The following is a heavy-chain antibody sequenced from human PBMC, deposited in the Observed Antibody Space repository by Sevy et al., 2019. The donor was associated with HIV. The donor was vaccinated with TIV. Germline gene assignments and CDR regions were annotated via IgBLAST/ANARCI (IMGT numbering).Heavy chain of an antibody. Sequence: GGSLRLSCDASGFTFSGYWMHWVRQVPGKGPVWVSLIHSAGSNINYADSVKGRFTISRDNAKSTLYLQMNSLRDEEXXXXXXXXXXXXWGVDHWGQGTLVTVSS. CDR1: GFTFSGYW. V-gene: IGHV3-74*01. CDR3: XXXXXXWGVDH. D-gene: IGHD1-26*01. J-gene: IGHJ4*02. CDR2: IHSAGSNI.